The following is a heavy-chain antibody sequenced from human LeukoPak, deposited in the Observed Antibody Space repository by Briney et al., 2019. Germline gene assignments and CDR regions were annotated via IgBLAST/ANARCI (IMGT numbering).Heavy chain of an antibody. CDR3: ARGPLYYLGAFDI. D-gene: IGHD3-10*01. J-gene: IGHJ3*02. V-gene: IGHV4-34*01. CDR1: GGSFSGHY. CDR2: INHSGST. Sequence: PSETLSLTCAVYGGSFSGHYWSWIRQPSGKGLEWIGEINHSGSTYYNPSLKSRVTILVDMSKNQFSLRLSSVTAADTAVYYCARGPLYYLGAFDIWGQGTMVTVSS.